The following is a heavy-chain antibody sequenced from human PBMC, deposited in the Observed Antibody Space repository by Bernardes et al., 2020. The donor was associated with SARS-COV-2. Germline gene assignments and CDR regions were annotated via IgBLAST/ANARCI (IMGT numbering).Heavy chain of an antibody. CDR3: ARSGYCSSTSCRPHYYYYYMDV. CDR2: INHSGST. Sequence: SETLSLTCAVYGGSFSGYYWSWIRQPPGKGLEWIGEINHSGSTNYNPSLKSRVTISVDTSKNQFSLKLSSVTAADTAVYYCARSGYCSSTSCRPHYYYYYMDVWGKGTTVTVSS. D-gene: IGHD2-2*01. V-gene: IGHV4-34*01. J-gene: IGHJ6*03. CDR1: GGSFSGYY.